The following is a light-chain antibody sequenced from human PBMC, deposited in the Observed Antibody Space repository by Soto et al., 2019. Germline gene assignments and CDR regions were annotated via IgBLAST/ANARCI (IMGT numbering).Light chain of an antibody. CDR2: AVY. CDR3: RSYGAGNIAV. J-gene: IGLJ2*01. Sequence: QSALTQPPSASGSPGQSVTISCTGTSSDVGGYKYVSWYQQHPGKAPKLMIFAVYKRPSGVPDRFSGSKSGNTASLTVSGLQDEDEADYYCRSYGAGNIAVFGGGTQLHVL. V-gene: IGLV2-8*01. CDR1: SSDVGGYKY.